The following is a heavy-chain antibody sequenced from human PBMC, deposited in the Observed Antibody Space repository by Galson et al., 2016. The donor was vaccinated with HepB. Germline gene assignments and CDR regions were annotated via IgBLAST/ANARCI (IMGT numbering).Heavy chain of an antibody. Sequence: SLRLSCAASGFTFSGYGMHWVRQAPGKGLEWVAVIWHAGTFEYYADSVKCRFTISRDNPKNTLYLQVNSLRDGDTGVYYCVRDQLRGYSFWSGFPGHPSYYGMDVWGQGTTVIVSS. D-gene: IGHD3-3*01. CDR2: IWHAGTFE. CDR3: VRDQLRGYSFWSGFPGHPSYYGMDV. CDR1: GFTFSGYG. J-gene: IGHJ6*02. V-gene: IGHV3-33*01.